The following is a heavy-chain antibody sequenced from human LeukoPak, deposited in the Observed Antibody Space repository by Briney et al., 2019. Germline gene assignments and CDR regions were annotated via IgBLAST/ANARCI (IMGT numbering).Heavy chain of an antibody. CDR2: IYYTGTT. V-gene: IGHV4-59*01. D-gene: IGHD1-1*01. CDR1: GDSISGYY. CDR3: TKVGTGTDDY. Sequence: SETLSLTCTVSGDSISGYYWGWIRQPPGKGLEWIGYIYYTGTTNYNPSLKSRVTISVDTSKNQFSLKLRSVTAADTAVYYCTKVGTGTDDYWGQGTLVTVSS. J-gene: IGHJ4*02.